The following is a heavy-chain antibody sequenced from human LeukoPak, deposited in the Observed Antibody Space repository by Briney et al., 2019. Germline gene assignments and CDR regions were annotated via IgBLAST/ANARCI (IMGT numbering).Heavy chain of an antibody. CDR2: IRSKANSYAT. J-gene: IGHJ3*02. CDR1: GFTFSGSA. Sequence: GGSLRLSCAASGFTFSGSAMHWVRQASGKGLEWVGRIRSKANSYATAYAASVKGSFTISRDDSKNTAYLQMNSLKTEDTAVYYCTTSSYSGYDAFDIWGQGTMVTVSS. D-gene: IGHD5-12*01. CDR3: TTSSYSGYDAFDI. V-gene: IGHV3-73*01.